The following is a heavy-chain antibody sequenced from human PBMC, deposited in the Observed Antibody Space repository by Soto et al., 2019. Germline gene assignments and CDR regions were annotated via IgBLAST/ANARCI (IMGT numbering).Heavy chain of an antibody. CDR1: GFTFSSYS. CDR3: ARDLNYGLVDY. V-gene: IGHV3-48*01. CDR2: ISSSSSTI. D-gene: IGHD4-17*01. J-gene: IGHJ4*02. Sequence: EVQLVESGGGLVQPGGSLRLSCAASGFTFSSYSMNWVRQAPGKGLEWVSYISSSSSTICYADSVKGRFTISRDNAKNSLYRQMNSLRAEDTAVDYCARDLNYGLVDYWGQGTLVTVSS.